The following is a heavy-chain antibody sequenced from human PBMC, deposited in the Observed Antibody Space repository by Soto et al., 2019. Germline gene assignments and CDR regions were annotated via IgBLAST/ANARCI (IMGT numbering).Heavy chain of an antibody. V-gene: IGHV4-59*01. Sequence: SETLSLTCTVCGGSISRYYWSWIRQPPGKGLEWIGYLYNTGSTIYNPSLESRVTISVDTSKNQFSLKLNSVTAADTAVYYCARDLWGYCGTDCYPLDVWGPGTTVT. CDR3: ARDLWGYCGTDCYPLDV. D-gene: IGHD2-21*02. CDR1: GGSISRYY. CDR2: LYNTGST. J-gene: IGHJ6*02.